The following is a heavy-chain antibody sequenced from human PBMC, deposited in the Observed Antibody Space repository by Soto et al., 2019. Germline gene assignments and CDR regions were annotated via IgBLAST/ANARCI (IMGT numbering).Heavy chain of an antibody. Sequence: QVHLLQSGSEVKKPGSSVKVSCRASGDTLSNYAFSWVRQAPGQGLEWMGGIIPIFGTTSYAQKLQGRVILTADESTTTVYMDLMSLRSEDTALYFCALGLRGYHIDSWGQGTQVTVSS. J-gene: IGHJ4*02. CDR3: ALGLRGYHIDS. V-gene: IGHV1-69*01. CDR1: GDTLSNYA. D-gene: IGHD2-15*01. CDR2: IIPIFGTT.